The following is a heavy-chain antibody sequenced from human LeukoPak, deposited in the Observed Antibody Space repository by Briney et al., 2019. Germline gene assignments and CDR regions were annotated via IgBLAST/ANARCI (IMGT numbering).Heavy chain of an antibody. V-gene: IGHV3-33*01. D-gene: IGHD4-11*01. Sequence: PGGSLRLSCAASGFTCSSYAMHWVRQAPGKGLEWVAVIWYDGSNKYYADSVKGRFTISRDNSKNTLYLQMNSLRAEDTAVYYCARDRGEYSNLDYWGQGTLVTVSS. CDR3: ARDRGEYSNLDY. J-gene: IGHJ4*02. CDR1: GFTCSSYA. CDR2: IWYDGSNK.